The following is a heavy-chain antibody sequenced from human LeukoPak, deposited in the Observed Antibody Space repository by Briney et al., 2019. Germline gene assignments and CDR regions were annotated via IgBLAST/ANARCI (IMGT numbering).Heavy chain of an antibody. CDR1: GFTFSDDY. CDR3: AREPIVVVAPVIGAFDI. V-gene: IGHV3-72*01. CDR2: TRSRSNAYTT. Sequence: PGGSLRLSCAASGFTFSDDYMDWVRQAPGKGLEWVGRTRSRSNAYTTEFAASVEHRFTISRDDSENSLYLHMNIVRTDDTAVYYCAREPIVVVAPVIGAFDIWGQGTMVTVSS. D-gene: IGHD2-2*01. J-gene: IGHJ3*02.